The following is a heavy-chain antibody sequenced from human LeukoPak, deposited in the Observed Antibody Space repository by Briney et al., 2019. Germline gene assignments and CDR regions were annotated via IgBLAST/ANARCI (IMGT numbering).Heavy chain of an antibody. D-gene: IGHD6-13*01. J-gene: IGHJ4*02. V-gene: IGHV3-30*02. CDR2: IRYDGSNK. CDR3: AKVLSSRNPFDY. Sequence: GRSLRLSCAASGFTFSSYGMHWVRQAPGKGLEWVAFIRYDGSNKYYADSVKGRFTISRDNSKNTLYLQMNGLRAEDTAVYYCAKVLSSRNPFDYWGQGTLVTVSS. CDR1: GFTFSSYG.